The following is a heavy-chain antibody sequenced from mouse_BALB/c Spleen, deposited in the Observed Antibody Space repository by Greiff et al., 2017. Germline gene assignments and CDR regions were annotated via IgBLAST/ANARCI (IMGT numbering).Heavy chain of an antibody. CDR1: GYTFTSYV. CDR2: INPYNDGT. Sequence: VQLQQSGPELVKPGASVKMSCKASGYTFTSYVMHWVKQKPGQGLEWIGYINPYNDGTKYNEKFKGKATLTSDKSSSTAYMELSSLTSEDSAVYYCAREYGNYVHAMDYWGQGTSVTVSS. V-gene: IGHV1-14*01. CDR3: AREYGNYVHAMDY. D-gene: IGHD2-10*02. J-gene: IGHJ4*01.